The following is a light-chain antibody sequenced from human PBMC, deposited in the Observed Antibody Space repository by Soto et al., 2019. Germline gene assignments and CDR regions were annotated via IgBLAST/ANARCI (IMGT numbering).Light chain of an antibody. V-gene: IGKV3-20*01. J-gene: IGKJ2*01. CDR1: QSVSSSSY. CDR2: GAS. Sequence: EIVLTQSPGTLSLSPGERATLSCRASQSVSSSSYLAWYQQKPGQAPRLLIYGASSRATGIPDRFSGSGSATDFTLTISRLEPEDFAVYYCRLYGSSPSYTFGQGTKLEIK. CDR3: RLYGSSPSYT.